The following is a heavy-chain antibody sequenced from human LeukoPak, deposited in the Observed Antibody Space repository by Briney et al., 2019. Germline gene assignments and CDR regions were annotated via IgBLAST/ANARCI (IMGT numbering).Heavy chain of an antibody. J-gene: IGHJ6*03. V-gene: IGHV4-4*07. D-gene: IGHD2-8*01. Sequence: SETLSLTCTVSGCSISSYFWTWIRQPAGKGLEWIGHIYTSGSTNFNPSLKNRVTISVDTSKNQISLTLTPGTSADQPCYYCARDREGTSVWPRRNYYYMDVWGKGTTVTISS. CDR1: GCSISSYF. CDR3: ARDREGTSVWPRRNYYYMDV. CDR2: IYTSGST.